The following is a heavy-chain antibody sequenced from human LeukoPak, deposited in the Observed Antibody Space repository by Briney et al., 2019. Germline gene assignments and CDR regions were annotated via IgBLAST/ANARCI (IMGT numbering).Heavy chain of an antibody. CDR2: IIPIFGTA. J-gene: IGHJ6*03. D-gene: IGHD6-6*01. CDR1: GGTFSSYA. Sequence: SVKVSCKASGGTFSSYAISWVRQAPGQGLEWMGGIIPIFGTANYAQKFQGRVTITADEFTSTAYMELSSLRSEDTAVYYCASIYSSSSGDYYYYMDVWGKGTTVTVSS. V-gene: IGHV1-69*13. CDR3: ASIYSSSSGDYYYYMDV.